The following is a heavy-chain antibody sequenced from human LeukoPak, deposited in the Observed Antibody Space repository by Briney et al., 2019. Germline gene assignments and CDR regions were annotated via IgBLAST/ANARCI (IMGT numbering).Heavy chain of an antibody. V-gene: IGHV1-2*02. D-gene: IGHD6-13*01. Sequence: ASVKVSCKASGYTFTRYYMHWVRQAPGKGLEWMGWINPNSGGTNYAQKFQGRVTMTRDTSTSTAYMELSRLRSDDTAVYYCARGGSSLNYFDYWGQGTLVTVSS. J-gene: IGHJ4*02. CDR2: INPNSGGT. CDR3: ARGGSSLNYFDY. CDR1: GYTFTRYY.